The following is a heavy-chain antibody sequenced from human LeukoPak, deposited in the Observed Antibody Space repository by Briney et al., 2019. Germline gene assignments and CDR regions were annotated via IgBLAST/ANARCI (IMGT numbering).Heavy chain of an antibody. Sequence: RSGGSLRLSCAASGFTFSSYWMSWVRQAPGKGLEWVANIKQDGSEKYYVDSVKGRFTISRDNAKNSLYLQMNSLRAEDTAVYYCARETLLDYYDSSGYYYWGQGTLVTVSS. J-gene: IGHJ4*02. V-gene: IGHV3-7*01. CDR1: GFTFSSYW. CDR2: IKQDGSEK. CDR3: ARETLLDYYDSSGYYY. D-gene: IGHD3-22*01.